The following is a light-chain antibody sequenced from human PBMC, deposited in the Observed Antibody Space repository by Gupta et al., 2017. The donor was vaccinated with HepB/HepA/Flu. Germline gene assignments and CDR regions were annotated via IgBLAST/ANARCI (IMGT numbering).Light chain of an antibody. Sequence: QSALTQLASVSGSPGQSITISCTGTSSDVGGYNYVSWYQQHPGKAPKLMIYDVSNRPSGVSNRFSGSKSGNTASLTISGLQAEDEADYYCSSYTSSSTLPVVFGGGTKLTVL. CDR3: SSYTSSSTLPVV. CDR2: DVS. J-gene: IGLJ2*01. CDR1: SSDVGGYNY. V-gene: IGLV2-14*01.